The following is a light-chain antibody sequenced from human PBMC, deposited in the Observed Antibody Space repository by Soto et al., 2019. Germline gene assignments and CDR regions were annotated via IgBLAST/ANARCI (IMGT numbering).Light chain of an antibody. CDR3: QSYDNNIHVI. CDR1: SCSIASNY. Sequence: NFMLTQPHSVSESPGKTVTISCTRSSCSIASNYVQWYRQRPGSAPITVIYDDNQRPSGVPVRFSGSIDRSSNSASLTISGLKTEDEADYFCQSYDNNIHVIFXGGTKLTVL. CDR2: DDN. J-gene: IGLJ2*01. V-gene: IGLV6-57*04.